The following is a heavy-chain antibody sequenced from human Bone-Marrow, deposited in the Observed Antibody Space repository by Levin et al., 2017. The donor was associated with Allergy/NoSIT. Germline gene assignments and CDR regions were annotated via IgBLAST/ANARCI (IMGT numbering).Heavy chain of an antibody. CDR3: ARGPTSSAWYKHGLDV. J-gene: IGHJ6*02. D-gene: IGHD6-19*01. CDR1: GGTFKNFA. V-gene: IGHV1-69*01. CDR2: IIPVFGTP. Sequence: GGSLRLSCKASGGTFKNFALSWVRQAPGQGLEWMGGIIPVFGTPTYSRKFQGRLTVTADESTTTSYMDLNGLTAEATAVYYCARGPTSSAWYKHGLDVAGQGTTVTVSS.